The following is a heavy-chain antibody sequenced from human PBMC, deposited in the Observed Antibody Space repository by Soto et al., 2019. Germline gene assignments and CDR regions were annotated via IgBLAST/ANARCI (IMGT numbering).Heavy chain of an antibody. D-gene: IGHD6-19*01. CDR2: IFYSGSTTY. CDR3: ARVGSSGWSPDY. V-gene: IGHV4-59*11. J-gene: IGHJ4*02. CDR1: GGSISGHY. Sequence: LSLTCTVSGGSISGHYWIWIRQPPGEGMEWICYIFYSGSTTYNNNPSLKSRVSISVDTSKNQFYLRLSSVTPADTAVYYCARVGSSGWSPDYWGQGTLVTVSS.